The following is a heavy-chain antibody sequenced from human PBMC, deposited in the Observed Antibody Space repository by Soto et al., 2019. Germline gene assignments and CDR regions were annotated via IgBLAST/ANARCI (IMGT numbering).Heavy chain of an antibody. D-gene: IGHD5-12*01. CDR3: VRGPGAYVYFGFDI. CDR2: INTDGDST. Sequence: EVQLVDSGGGLVQPGGSLRLSCAASRFSNSWMHWVRQVPGKGLVWVSRINTDGDSTNYADFVKGRFTISRDYATDTVYLQMNSLRAEDTAVYYCVRGPGAYVYFGFDIWGQGTMVTVSS. V-gene: IGHV3-74*01. J-gene: IGHJ3*02. CDR1: RFSNSW.